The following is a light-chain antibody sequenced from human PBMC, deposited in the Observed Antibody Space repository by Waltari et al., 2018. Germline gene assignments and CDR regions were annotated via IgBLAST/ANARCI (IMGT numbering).Light chain of an antibody. CDR3: QQLNSYPIT. Sequence: IQLTPSPSPLSASVGDRVTITCGASQSISSYLAWYQQKPGKAPKIRIYAASTSQSGVPSRFSGSGSGTDFTLTISSLQPEDFATYYCQQLNSYPITFGQGTRLEIK. V-gene: IGKV1-9*01. CDR2: AAS. CDR1: QSISSY. J-gene: IGKJ5*01.